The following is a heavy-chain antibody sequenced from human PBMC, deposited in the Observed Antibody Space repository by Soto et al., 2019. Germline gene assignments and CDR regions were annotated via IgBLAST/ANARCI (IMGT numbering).Heavy chain of an antibody. CDR3: VRVLGGYYNFDY. V-gene: IGHV3-74*03. D-gene: IGHD3-22*01. J-gene: IGHJ4*02. CDR2: INGDGRTT. Sequence: EVPLVESGGGLVQPGGSLRLSCAASGFTFTSYWMHWVRQAPGKGLVWVSCINGDGRTTKYADSVKGRFTISRDNAKNTVYVQMNSLRAEDTAVYYCVRVLGGYYNFDYWGQGTLVTVSS. CDR1: GFTFTSYW.